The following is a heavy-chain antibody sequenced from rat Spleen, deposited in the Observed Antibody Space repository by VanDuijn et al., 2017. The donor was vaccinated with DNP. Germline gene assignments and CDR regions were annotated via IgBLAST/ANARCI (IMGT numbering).Heavy chain of an antibody. CDR1: GFTFSNYD. CDR2: INTNGGSP. D-gene: IGHD1-12*02. J-gene: IGHJ2*01. V-gene: IGHV5-25*01. CDR3: ASSYFYDGTYYPFTY. Sequence: EVQLVESGGGLVQPGRSLKLSCAASGFTFSNYDMAWVRQAPTTGLEWVASINTNGGSPYYRDSLKGRFTVSRDNTKSTLYLQMDSLKSEDTATYYCASSYFYDGTYYPFTYWGQGVVVTVSS.